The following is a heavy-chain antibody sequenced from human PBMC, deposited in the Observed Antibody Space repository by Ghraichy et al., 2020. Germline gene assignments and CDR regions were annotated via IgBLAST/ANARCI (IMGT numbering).Heavy chain of an antibody. J-gene: IGHJ4*02. V-gene: IGHV3-30-3*01. D-gene: IGHD3-10*02. Sequence: GSLNISCAASGFTFSTFAMHWVRQAPGKGLEWVAVDGNSKYYADSVRGRFTVSRDNSKNTLYLQMNSLRPEDTAVYYCARERREGPIMLGDYWGQGTQVTVSS. CDR1: GFTFSTFA. CDR3: ARERREGPIMLGDY. CDR2: DGNSK.